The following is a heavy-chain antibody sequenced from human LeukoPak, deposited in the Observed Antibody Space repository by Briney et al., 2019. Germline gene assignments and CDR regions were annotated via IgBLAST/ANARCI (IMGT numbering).Heavy chain of an antibody. CDR2: IYTEGTT. J-gene: IGHJ4*02. Sequence: PGGSLRLSCAVSGFTVSSNYFSWVRQAPGKGLEWVSVIYTEGTTYYADSVKGRFIISRDNSKNTVYLQMNSLRVEDTAVYYCASEGDWGQETLVTVSS. CDR3: ASEGD. V-gene: IGHV3-66*02. D-gene: IGHD3-16*01. CDR1: GFTVSSNY.